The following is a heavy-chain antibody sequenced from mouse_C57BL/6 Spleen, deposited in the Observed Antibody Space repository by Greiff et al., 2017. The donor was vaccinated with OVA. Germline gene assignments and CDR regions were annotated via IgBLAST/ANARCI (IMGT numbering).Heavy chain of an antibody. Sequence: EVQLVESGGGLVQPGGSLSLSCAASGFTFTDYYMSWVRQPPGKALEWLGFIRNNANGYTTAYSASVKGRFTISRDNSQSILYLQMNALRAEDSATYCGARFACGSYAMDYWGQGTSVTVSA. CDR3: ARFACGSYAMDY. CDR1: GFTFTDYY. V-gene: IGHV7-3*01. J-gene: IGHJ4*01. D-gene: IGHD1-1*02. CDR2: IRNNANGYTT.